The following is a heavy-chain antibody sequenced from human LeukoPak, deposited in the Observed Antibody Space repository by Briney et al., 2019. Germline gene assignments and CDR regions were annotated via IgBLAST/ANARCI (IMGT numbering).Heavy chain of an antibody. CDR1: GFTFSSYA. V-gene: IGHV3-30*02. J-gene: IGHJ4*02. D-gene: IGHD5-18*01. CDR2: IRNDGNKY. Sequence: GGSLRLSCAASGFTFSSYAMSWARQSPGKGLDWVAFIRNDGNKYNYAESVKGRFTISRDNSKNTLYLQMDSLSAEDTAVYYCVKVDTWGQGTLVTVSS. CDR3: VKVDT.